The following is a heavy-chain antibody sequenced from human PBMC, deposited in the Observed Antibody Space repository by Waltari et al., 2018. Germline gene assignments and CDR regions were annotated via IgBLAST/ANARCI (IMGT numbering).Heavy chain of an antibody. V-gene: IGHV3-30*18. J-gene: IGHJ6*02. CDR1: GFTFNSYG. D-gene: IGHD4-17*01. Sequence: QVQLVESGGGVVQPGRSLRLSCAASGFTFNSYGMPWGRQAPGKGLEWVAVISYDGYTKYYADSVKGRFTISRDNSKNTLYLQMNSLRAEDTAVYYCAKYGSPRYYGVDVWGQGTTVTVSS. CDR2: ISYDGYTK. CDR3: AKYGSPRYYGVDV.